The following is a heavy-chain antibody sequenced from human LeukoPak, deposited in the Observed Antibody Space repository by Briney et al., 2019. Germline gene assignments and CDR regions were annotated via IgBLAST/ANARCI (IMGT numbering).Heavy chain of an antibody. CDR3: ARDFGDYLHFDY. CDR1: GYTFTTYN. CDR2: INPSGGST. D-gene: IGHD4-17*01. J-gene: IGHJ4*02. Sequence: ASVKVSCKASGYTFTTYNIHWVRQAPGQGLEWVGIINPSGGSTSYAQKFQGRVTLTRDMSTRTVYMELSSLRSEDTAVYYCARDFGDYLHFDYWGQGTLVTVSS. V-gene: IGHV1-46*01.